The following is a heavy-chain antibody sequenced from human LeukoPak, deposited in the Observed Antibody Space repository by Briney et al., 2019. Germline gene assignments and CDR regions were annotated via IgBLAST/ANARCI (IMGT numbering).Heavy chain of an antibody. D-gene: IGHD2-2*01. CDR2: IKINPCGGTT. CDR1: GFTFSNAW. Sequence: GGSLRLSCPASGFTFSNAWMSWVRQAPGQGLDGVGRIKINPCGGTTGSAAPVKSRFAVSRVDSKNTLYLQMNSLTAAATDVYYCTTGDLTRWENQLLWRGDYWGQGTLVTVSS. J-gene: IGHJ4*02. V-gene: IGHV3-15*01. CDR3: TTGDLTRWENQLLWRGDY.